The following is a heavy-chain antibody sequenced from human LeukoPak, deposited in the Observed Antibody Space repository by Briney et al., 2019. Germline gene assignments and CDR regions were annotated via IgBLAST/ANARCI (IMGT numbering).Heavy chain of an antibody. CDR2: IKQDGSEK. D-gene: IGHD2-21*01. Sequence: PGGSLRLSCAASGFTFSSYWMSWVRQAPGKGLEWVANIKQDGSEKYYVDSVKGRFTISRDNAKNSLYLQMNSLRAEDTAVYYCARVADLFYYYYYMDVWGKGTTVTVSS. CDR3: ARVADLFYYYYYMDV. V-gene: IGHV3-7*01. CDR1: GFTFSSYW. J-gene: IGHJ6*03.